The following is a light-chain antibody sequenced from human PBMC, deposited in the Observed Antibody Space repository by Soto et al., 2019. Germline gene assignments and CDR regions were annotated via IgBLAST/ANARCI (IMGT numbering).Light chain of an antibody. CDR2: AAS. J-gene: IGKJ1*01. CDR3: QQLSSYPVT. CDR1: QDIGIY. Sequence: IQLTQSPSSLSASVGDRVTTTCRASQDIGIYLAWYQQKPGKAPNLLIYAASSLQRGVPSRFSGSGSGTDFTLTIRSLQPEDFATYHCQQLSSYPVTFGQGTKVELK. V-gene: IGKV1-9*01.